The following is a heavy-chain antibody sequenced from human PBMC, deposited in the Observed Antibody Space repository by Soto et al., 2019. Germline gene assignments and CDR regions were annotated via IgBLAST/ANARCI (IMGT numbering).Heavy chain of an antibody. Sequence: EASVKVSCKASGYTFTSYGISWVRQAPGQGLEWMGWISAYNGNTNYAQKLQGRVTMTTDTSTSTAYMELRSLRSDDTAVYYCASSSRYSSGWYFDYWGQGTLVTVS. CDR1: GYTFTSYG. CDR2: ISAYNGNT. CDR3: ASSSRYSSGWYFDY. J-gene: IGHJ4*02. V-gene: IGHV1-18*01. D-gene: IGHD6-19*01.